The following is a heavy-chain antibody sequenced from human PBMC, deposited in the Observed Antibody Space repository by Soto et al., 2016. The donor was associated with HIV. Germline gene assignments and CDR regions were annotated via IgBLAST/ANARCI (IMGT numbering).Heavy chain of an antibody. CDR3: AGLGIAVAGTRDAFDI. Sequence: QVQLVQSGAEVKKPGASVKVSCKASDYTFTSYAISWVRQAPGQGLEWMGWISGYNGNTNYAQKVQGRVTMTKDTSTTTAYMELRSLRSDDTAVYYCAGLGIAVAGTRDAFDIWAKGQWSPSLQ. D-gene: IGHD6-19*01. J-gene: IGHJ3*02. V-gene: IGHV1-18*01. CDR2: ISGYNGNT. CDR1: DYTFTSYA.